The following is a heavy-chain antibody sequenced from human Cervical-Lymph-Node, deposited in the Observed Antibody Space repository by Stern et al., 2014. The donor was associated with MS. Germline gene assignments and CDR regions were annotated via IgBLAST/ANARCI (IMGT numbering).Heavy chain of an antibody. D-gene: IGHD6-13*01. CDR2: INPSGGST. V-gene: IGHV1-46*01. CDR1: GYTFTSYY. J-gene: IGHJ5*02. Sequence: VQLVESGAEVKKPGASVKVSCKASGYTFTSYYMHWVRQAPGQGLEWMGIINPSGGSTSYAQKFQGRVTMTRDTSTSTVYMELSSLRSEDTAVYYCARERHSSSWDKNWSDPWGQGTLVTVSS. CDR3: ARERHSSSWDKNWSDP.